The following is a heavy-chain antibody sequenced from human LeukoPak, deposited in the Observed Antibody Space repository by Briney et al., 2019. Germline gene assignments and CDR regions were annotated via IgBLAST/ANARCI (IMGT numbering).Heavy chain of an antibody. J-gene: IGHJ4*02. CDR3: ARVGGSGSYYLKT. Sequence: SETLSLTCAVSGGSISSSNWWSWVRQPPGKGLEWIGEIWHSGITNFNPSLKSRVTISVDTSKNQFSLKLSSVTAADTAVYYCARVGGSGSYYLKTWGQGTLVTVSS. D-gene: IGHD3-10*01. CDR2: IWHSGIT. CDR1: GGSISSSNW. V-gene: IGHV4-4*02.